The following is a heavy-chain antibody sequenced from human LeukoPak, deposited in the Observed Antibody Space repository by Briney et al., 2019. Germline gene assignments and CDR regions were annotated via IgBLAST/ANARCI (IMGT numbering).Heavy chain of an antibody. J-gene: IGHJ4*02. Sequence: GGSLRLSCAASGFTVSSNYMSWVRQAPGKGLEWVSVIYSGGSTYYADSVKGRFTISRHNSKNTMYLQMNSLRAEDTAVYYCARGGTTVPFDYWGQGTLVTVSS. CDR3: ARGGTTVPFDY. CDR2: IYSGGST. CDR1: GFTVSSNY. D-gene: IGHD4-17*01. V-gene: IGHV3-53*04.